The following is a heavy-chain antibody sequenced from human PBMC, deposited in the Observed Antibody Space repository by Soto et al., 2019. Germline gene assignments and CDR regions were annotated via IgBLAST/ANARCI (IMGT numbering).Heavy chain of an antibody. CDR3: ARLYCTSASCYSVGAFDI. J-gene: IGHJ3*02. CDR1: GFTFSSHG. V-gene: IGHV3-33*03. Sequence: PGGSLILSCAASGFTFSSHGMHWVRQAPGKGLEWVALIWFDGSDKYYADSVKGRFTISRDNSKNTLYLQMNSLRAEDTAVYYCARLYCTSASCYSVGAFDIRGQGTMVTVSS. D-gene: IGHD2-2*01. CDR2: IWFDGSDK.